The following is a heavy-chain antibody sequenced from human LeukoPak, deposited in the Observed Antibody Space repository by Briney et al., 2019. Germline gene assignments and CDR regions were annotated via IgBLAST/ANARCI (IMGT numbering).Heavy chain of an antibody. CDR3: ARELLEIGPSDY. D-gene: IGHD3-3*01. V-gene: IGHV4-34*01. CDR1: GGSFSGYY. CDR2: IYHSGST. J-gene: IGHJ4*02. Sequence: SETLSLTCAVYGGSFSGYYWSWIRQPPGKGLEWIGSIYHSGSTYYNPSLKSRVTISVDASKNQFSLKLSSVTAADTAVYCCARELLEIGPSDYWGQGTLVTVSS.